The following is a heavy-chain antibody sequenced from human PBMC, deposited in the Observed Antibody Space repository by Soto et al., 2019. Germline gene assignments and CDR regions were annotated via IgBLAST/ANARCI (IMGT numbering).Heavy chain of an antibody. CDR3: ATRDTGRVY. CDR2: SHQSGNT. V-gene: IGHV4-4*02. D-gene: IGHD5-18*01. J-gene: IGHJ4*02. Sequence: QVQLQESGPGLVKPSGTLSLTCAVSGVSIGSHDWWTWVRQPPGKGLEWIGESHQSGNTNYNSSLEIRVTISLDKSKNHFSLQLSSVTVADTAVYYCATRDTGRVYWGQGTLVTVSS. CDR1: GVSIGSHDW.